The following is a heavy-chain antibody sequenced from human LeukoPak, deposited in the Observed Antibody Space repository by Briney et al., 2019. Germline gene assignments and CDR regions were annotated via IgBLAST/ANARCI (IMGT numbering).Heavy chain of an antibody. CDR1: GFTFSSYG. CDR2: ISGSGGST. V-gene: IGHV3-23*01. CDR3: VKDSSPPRSYDWGLFPPDY. Sequence: PGGSLRLSCAASGFTFSSYGMSWVRQAPGKGLEWVSAISGSGGSTYYADSVKGRFTISRDNSKNTLYLQMNSLRAEDTAVYYCVKDSSPPRSYDWGLFPPDYWGQGTLVTVSS. D-gene: IGHD3-16*01. J-gene: IGHJ4*02.